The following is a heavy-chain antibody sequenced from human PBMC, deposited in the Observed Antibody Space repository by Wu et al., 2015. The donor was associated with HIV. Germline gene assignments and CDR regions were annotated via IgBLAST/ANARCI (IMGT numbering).Heavy chain of an antibody. D-gene: IGHD3-10*01. Sequence: QVQLVQSGAEVKKPGASVKVSCKASGYTFTSYDINWVRQATGQGLEWMGWMNPNSGNTGYAQKFQGRVTMTRNTSISTAYMELSSLRSEDTAVYYCARGALENYYDSGSYGWFDPWGQGTLVTVSS. J-gene: IGHJ5*02. CDR2: MNPNSGNT. CDR3: ARGALENYYDSGSYGWFDP. V-gene: IGHV1-8*01. CDR1: GYTFTSYD.